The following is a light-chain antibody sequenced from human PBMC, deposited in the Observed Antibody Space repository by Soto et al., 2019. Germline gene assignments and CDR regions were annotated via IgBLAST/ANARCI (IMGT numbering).Light chain of an antibody. J-gene: IGLJ1*01. CDR3: NSYTSSNTFV. CDR2: EVS. V-gene: IGLV2-14*01. CDR1: SSDVGGYNY. Sequence: QSALTQPASVSGSPGHSITISCSGTSSDVGGYNYVSWYQQHPGKAPKLMISEVSTRPSGVSNRFYGSKSGNTASLTISGLQAEDEADYYCNSYTSSNTFVFGTGTKVTVL.